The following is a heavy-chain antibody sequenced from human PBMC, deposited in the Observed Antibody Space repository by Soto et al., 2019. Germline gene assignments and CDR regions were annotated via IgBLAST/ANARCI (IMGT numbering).Heavy chain of an antibody. CDR3: ASKYDYVDY. Sequence: QVQLQESGPGLVKPSETLSLTCTVSGGSVSSGSYYWSWIRQPPGKGLEWIGYIYYSGSTNYNPSLKSRVTISVDTSKNQFSLKLSSVTAADTAVYYCASKYDYVDYWGQGTLVTVSS. CDR2: IYYSGST. V-gene: IGHV4-61*01. CDR1: GGSVSSGSYY. D-gene: IGHD3-16*01. J-gene: IGHJ4*02.